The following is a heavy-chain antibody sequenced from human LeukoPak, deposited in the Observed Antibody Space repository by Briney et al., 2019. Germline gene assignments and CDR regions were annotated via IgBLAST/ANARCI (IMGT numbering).Heavy chain of an antibody. CDR3: AREGRPEAGWDLLWFGEPNWFDP. V-gene: IGHV3-7*01. CDR1: GFTFSNYW. Sequence: HTGGSLRLSCAASGFTFSNYWMSWVRQAPGKGLEWVANIKQDGSEKYYVDSVKGRFTISRDNAKNSLYLQMNSLRAEDTAVYYCAREGRPEAGWDLLWFGEPNWFDPWGQGTLVTVSS. D-gene: IGHD3-10*01. J-gene: IGHJ5*02. CDR2: IKQDGSEK.